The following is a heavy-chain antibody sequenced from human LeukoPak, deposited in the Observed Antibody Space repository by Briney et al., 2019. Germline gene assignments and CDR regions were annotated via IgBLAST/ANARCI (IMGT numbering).Heavy chain of an antibody. V-gene: IGHV4-39*07. J-gene: IGHJ4*02. CDR1: GGSISSTTYY. Sequence: SSETLSLTCTVSGGSISSTTYYWGWVRQPPGKGLEWIGSIYYSGSIYYNPSLKSRVTISIDTSKNQFSLNLSSVTAADTAIYYCARDFYGSGIYFDYWGQGTLVTVSS. CDR2: IYYSGSI. D-gene: IGHD3-10*01. CDR3: ARDFYGSGIYFDY.